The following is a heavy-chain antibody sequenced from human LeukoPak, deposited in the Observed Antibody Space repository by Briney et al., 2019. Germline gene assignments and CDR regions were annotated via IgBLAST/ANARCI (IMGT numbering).Heavy chain of an antibody. Sequence: SETLSLTCTVSGGSISSNYWTWIRQPPGKGLEWIGYIYYSGSTTYNPSLSSRVTISLDTSKNQFSLKLSSVTAADTAIYYCARRSYGSFDYWGQGTLVTVSS. V-gene: IGHV4-59*08. CDR3: ARRSYGSFDY. CDR1: GGSISSNY. D-gene: IGHD5-18*01. CDR2: IYYSGST. J-gene: IGHJ4*02.